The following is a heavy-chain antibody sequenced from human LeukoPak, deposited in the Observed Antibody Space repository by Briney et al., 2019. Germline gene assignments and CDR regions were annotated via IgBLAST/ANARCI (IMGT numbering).Heavy chain of an antibody. CDR3: ARGANWAFEY. D-gene: IGHD7-27*01. CDR1: GFTFSSYA. V-gene: IGHV3-23*01. Sequence: GGSLRLSCAASGFTFSSYAMSWVRQAPGKGLEWVSAISGGGGSTYYADSVKGRFTVSRDNAKNSLYLQMNSLRADDTAVYFCARGANWAFEYWGQGTLVTVSS. CDR2: ISGGGGST. J-gene: IGHJ4*02.